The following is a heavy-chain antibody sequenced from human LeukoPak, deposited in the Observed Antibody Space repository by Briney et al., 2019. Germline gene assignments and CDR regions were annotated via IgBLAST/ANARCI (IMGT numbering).Heavy chain of an antibody. CDR2: ISWNSGSI. J-gene: IGHJ6*02. CDR1: GFTFDDYA. Sequence: PGGSLRLSCAVSGFTFDDYAMHWVRQAPGKGLEWVSGISWNSGSIGYADSVKGRFTISRDNAKNSLYLQMNSLRAEDTALYYCAKDRTAGYYYGMDVWGQGTTVTVSS. V-gene: IGHV3-9*01. D-gene: IGHD2-15*01. CDR3: AKDRTAGYYYGMDV.